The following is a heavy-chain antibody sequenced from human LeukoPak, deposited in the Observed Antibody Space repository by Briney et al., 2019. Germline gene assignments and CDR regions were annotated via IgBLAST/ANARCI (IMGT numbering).Heavy chain of an antibody. J-gene: IGHJ3*02. CDR3: ARGGWRYDAFDI. D-gene: IGHD6-19*01. CDR2: IIPIFGTA. Sequence: SVKVSCKASGGTFSSYAISWVRQAPGQGLEWMGGIIPIFGTANYAQKFQGRVTITADESTSTAYMELSSLRSEDTAVYYCARGGWRYDAFDIWGQGTMVTVSS. CDR1: GGTFSSYA. V-gene: IGHV1-69*13.